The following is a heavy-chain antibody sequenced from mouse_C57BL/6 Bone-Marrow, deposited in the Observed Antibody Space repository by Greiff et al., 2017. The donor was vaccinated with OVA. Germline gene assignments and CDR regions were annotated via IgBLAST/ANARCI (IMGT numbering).Heavy chain of an antibody. V-gene: IGHV1-26*01. D-gene: IGHD1-1*01. CDR3: ARPIITTVVAKGFAY. CDR2: INPNNGGT. CDR1: GYTFTDYY. Sequence: EVKLQQSGPELVKPGASVKISCKASGYTFTDYYMNWVKQSHGKSLEWIGDINPNNGGTSYNQKFKGKATLTVDKSSSTAYMELRSLTSEDSAVYYCARPIITTVVAKGFAYWGQGTLVTVSA. J-gene: IGHJ3*01.